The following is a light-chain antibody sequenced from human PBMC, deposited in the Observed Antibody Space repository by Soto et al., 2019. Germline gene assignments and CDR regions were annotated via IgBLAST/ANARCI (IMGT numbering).Light chain of an antibody. V-gene: IGKV1-27*01. CDR3: KKYNSVPFT. CDR1: QGINNY. CDR2: AAS. J-gene: IGKJ3*01. Sequence: DIQMTQSPSSLSASVGDRVSITCRASQGINNYLAWYQQKPGKVPKLLIYAASTLQSGVTSRFSGSGSGTDFTLTISSLQPEDVATDYCKKYNSVPFTVGPGTKVHIK.